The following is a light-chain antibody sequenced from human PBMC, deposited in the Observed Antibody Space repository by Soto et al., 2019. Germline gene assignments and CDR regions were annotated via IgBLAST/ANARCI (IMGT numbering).Light chain of an antibody. CDR2: GAS. J-gene: IGKJ1*01. CDR1: LTIGDS. V-gene: IGKV1-39*01. CDR3: LQTYNLPRT. Sequence: DIQMTQSPSSLPASVGDRVTITCRASLTIGDSLSWFQQKAGKPPTLLIYGASALQSGVPARFSGSGSGTDFTLTISNMQREDFATYYCLQTYNLPRTFGQGTKVDI.